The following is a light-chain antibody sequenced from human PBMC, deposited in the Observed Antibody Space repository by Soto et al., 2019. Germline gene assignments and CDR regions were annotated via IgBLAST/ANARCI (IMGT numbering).Light chain of an antibody. J-gene: IGLJ2*01. CDR1: SSDVGGYNY. Sequence: QSALTQPASVSGSHGHSITISCTGTSSDVGGYNYVSWYQQHPGKAPKLMIYDVSNRPSGVSNRFSGSKSGNTASLTISGLQAEDEADYYCSSYTSSSTRVFGGGTKLTVL. V-gene: IGLV2-14*01. CDR3: SSYTSSSTRV. CDR2: DVS.